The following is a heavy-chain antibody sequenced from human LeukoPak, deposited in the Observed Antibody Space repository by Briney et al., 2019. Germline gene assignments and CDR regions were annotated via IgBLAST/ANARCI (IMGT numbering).Heavy chain of an antibody. D-gene: IGHD6-13*01. CDR3: VKDWAAAILDGDFQH. CDR1: GFTFSSYW. CDR2: INGDGSST. Sequence: GGSLRLSCAASGFTFSSYWMHWVRQAPGKGLVWVSRINGDGSSTTYADSVKGRFSISRDNSRHTLYLEMNSLRPEDTAVYYCVKDWAAAILDGDFQHWGQGTLVTVSS. V-gene: IGHV3-74*01. J-gene: IGHJ1*01.